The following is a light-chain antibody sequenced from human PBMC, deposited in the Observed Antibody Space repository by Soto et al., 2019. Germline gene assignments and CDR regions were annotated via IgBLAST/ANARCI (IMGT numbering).Light chain of an antibody. CDR3: QKYNNWPPFG. V-gene: IGKV3-15*01. J-gene: IGKJ1*01. Sequence: EIVMTQSPATLSVSPGERATLSCRASQSVSSNLAWYQQKPGQAPRLLIYGASTRATGIPARFSGSGSGTEFTLTISSLQSEDFAVYYCQKYNNWPPFGFGQGTKVDIK. CDR2: GAS. CDR1: QSVSSN.